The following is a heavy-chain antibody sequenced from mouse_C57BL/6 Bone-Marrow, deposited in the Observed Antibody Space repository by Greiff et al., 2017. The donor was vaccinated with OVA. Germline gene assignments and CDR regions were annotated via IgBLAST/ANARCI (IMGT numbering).Heavy chain of an antibody. CDR3: ATNWDVGYFDV. J-gene: IGHJ1*03. V-gene: IGHV1-19*01. CDR2: INPYNGGT. D-gene: IGHD4-1*01. CDR1: GYTFTDYY. Sequence: VQLKESGPVLVKPGASVKMSCKASGYTFTDYYMNWVKQSHGKSLEWIGVINPYNGGTSYNQKFKGKATLTVDKSSSTAYMELNSLTSEDSAVYDCATNWDVGYFDVWGTGTTVTVSS.